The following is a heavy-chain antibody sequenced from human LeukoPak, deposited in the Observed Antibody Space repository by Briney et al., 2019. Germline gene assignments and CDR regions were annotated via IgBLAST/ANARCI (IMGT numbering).Heavy chain of an antibody. CDR3: AKDRYYGSGSYYRGLDY. Sequence: GGSLTLSCAASGFTFNSCAMNWVRQAPAKGLEWVSLPSGSGDSILYAASLKGRFTLSRENSKNTLYLHMTSLRAEDTALYYCAKDRYYGSGSYYRGLDYWGQGTLVTVSS. CDR2: PSGSGDSI. V-gene: IGHV3-23*01. D-gene: IGHD3-10*01. CDR1: GFTFNSCA. J-gene: IGHJ4*02.